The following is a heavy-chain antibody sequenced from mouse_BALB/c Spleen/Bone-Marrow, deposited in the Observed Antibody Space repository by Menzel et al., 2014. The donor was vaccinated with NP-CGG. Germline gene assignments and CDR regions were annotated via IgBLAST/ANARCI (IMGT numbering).Heavy chain of an antibody. J-gene: IGHJ2*01. D-gene: IGHD1-1*01. Sequence: VQLQQSGAELMKPGASVKISCKATGYTFSNYWIDWVKQRPGHGLEWIGEILPGSGTANYNEKFKGKATFPADTSSNTAYIQLSSQTCQESALYYCARASVGPYYFDFWGQGTTLTDSS. CDR3: ARASVGPYYFDF. CDR2: ILPGSGTA. V-gene: IGHV1-9*01. CDR1: GYTFSNYW.